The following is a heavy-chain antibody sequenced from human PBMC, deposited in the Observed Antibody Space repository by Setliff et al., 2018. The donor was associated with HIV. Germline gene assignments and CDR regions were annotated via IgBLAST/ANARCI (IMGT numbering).Heavy chain of an antibody. CDR2: ISSSGSYI. V-gene: IGHV3-21*04. CDR3: VREERAADSGSYYSSRWFDR. D-gene: IGHD1-26*01. Sequence: GGSLRLSCTVSGFTFISSTMNWVRQAPGKGLEWVASISSSGSYIHYADSVKGRFTISRDNSKNTLDLQMSSLEAEDTAVYYCVREERAADSGSYYSSRWFDRWGQGTLVTVSS. J-gene: IGHJ5*02. CDR1: GFTFISST.